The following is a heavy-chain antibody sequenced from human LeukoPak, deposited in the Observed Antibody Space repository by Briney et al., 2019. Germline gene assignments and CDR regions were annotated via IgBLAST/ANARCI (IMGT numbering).Heavy chain of an antibody. D-gene: IGHD3-10*01. Sequence: AGGSLRLSCAASGFTFSNYPMSWVRQAPGKGLEWVSGISGSGDSTDYADSVKGRFTISRDNSKNTLSLQMISLRAEDTALYYCAKPGNNNWGQGTLVTVSS. V-gene: IGHV3-23*01. CDR1: GFTFSNYP. CDR2: ISGSGDST. J-gene: IGHJ4*02. CDR3: AKPGNNN.